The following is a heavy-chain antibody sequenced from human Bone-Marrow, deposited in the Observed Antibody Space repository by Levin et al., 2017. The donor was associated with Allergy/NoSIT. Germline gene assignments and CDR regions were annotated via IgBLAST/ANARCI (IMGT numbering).Heavy chain of an antibody. J-gene: IGHJ2*01. Sequence: ESGPTLVKPTQTLTLTCTVSGFSLSTNGVRVSWIRQPPGRALEWLARIDWDDDKFYSTSLKTRLTISKDTSKNQVVLTMTNMDPVDTATYYCVRMINSNDWYFDLWGRGTLVTVSS. V-gene: IGHV2-70*04. CDR2: IDWDDDK. CDR3: VRMINSNDWYFDL. CDR1: GFSLSTNGVR. D-gene: IGHD4-11*01.